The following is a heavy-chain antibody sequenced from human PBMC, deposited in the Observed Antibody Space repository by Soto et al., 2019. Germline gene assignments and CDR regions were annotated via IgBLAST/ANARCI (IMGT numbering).Heavy chain of an antibody. Sequence: SETLSLTCAVYGGSFSDYYWSWIRQSPGKGLEWIGEINHSGHTNYNPSLKSRVTISVDTSKTQFSLNLNSVTAADRAVYYCARSGHSFDSWGQGTLVT. CDR1: GGSFSDYY. CDR2: INHSGHT. CDR3: ARSGHSFDS. J-gene: IGHJ5*01. D-gene: IGHD4-4*01. V-gene: IGHV4-34*01.